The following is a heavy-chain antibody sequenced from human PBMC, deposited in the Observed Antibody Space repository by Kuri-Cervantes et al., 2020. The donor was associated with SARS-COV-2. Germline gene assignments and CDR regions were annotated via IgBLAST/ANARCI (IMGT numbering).Heavy chain of an antibody. J-gene: IGHJ4*02. CDR1: GFTFSSYS. Sequence: GESLKISCAASGFTFSSYSMNWVRQAPGKGLEWVSYISSSSSTIYYADSVEGRFTISRDNAKNSLYLHMKSLRSEDTAMYYCAKDRVGVQDFWGQGTLVTVSS. CDR3: AKDRVGVQDF. D-gene: IGHD2-21*01. V-gene: IGHV3-48*01. CDR2: ISSSSSTI.